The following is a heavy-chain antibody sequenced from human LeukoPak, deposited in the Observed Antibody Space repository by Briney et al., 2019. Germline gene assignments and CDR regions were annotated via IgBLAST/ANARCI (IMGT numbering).Heavy chain of an antibody. CDR3: ATLEGGSLDY. D-gene: IGHD3-16*01. J-gene: IGHJ4*02. V-gene: IGHV3-53*01. Sequence: PGGSLRLSCAASGFTVSSNYMSWVRQAPGKGLEWGSLIYSGDTTYYADSVKGRFTISRDNSQNTLYLQMNSLRAEDTAVYYCATLEGGSLDYWGQGALVTVSS. CDR1: GFTVSSNY. CDR2: IYSGDTT.